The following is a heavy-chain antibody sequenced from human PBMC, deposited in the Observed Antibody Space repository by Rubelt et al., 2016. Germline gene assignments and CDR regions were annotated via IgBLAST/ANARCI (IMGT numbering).Heavy chain of an antibody. D-gene: IGHD3-3*01. Sequence: GWISAYNGNTNYAQKLQGRVTMTTDTSTSTAYMELRSLRSDDTAVYYCARVWSGSWYYGMDVWGQGTTVTVSS. CDR3: ARVWSGSWYYGMDV. CDR2: ISAYNGNT. J-gene: IGHJ6*02. V-gene: IGHV1-18*01.